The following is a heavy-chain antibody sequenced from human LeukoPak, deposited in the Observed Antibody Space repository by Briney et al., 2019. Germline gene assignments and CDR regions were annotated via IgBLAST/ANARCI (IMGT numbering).Heavy chain of an antibody. CDR2: INHSGST. CDR3: ARGEEYYYDG. J-gene: IGHJ4*02. D-gene: IGHD3-22*01. V-gene: IGHV4-34*01. Sequence: SETLSLTCAVYGGSFSDYYWSWIRQPPGKGLEWIGEINHSGSTNYNPSLKSRVTISVDTSKNQFSLKLSSVTAADTAVYYCARGEEYYYDGWGQGTLVTVSS. CDR1: GGSFSDYY.